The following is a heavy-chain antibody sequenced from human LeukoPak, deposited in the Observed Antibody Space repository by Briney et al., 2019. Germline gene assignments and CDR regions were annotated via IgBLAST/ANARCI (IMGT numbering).Heavy chain of an antibody. CDR2: IRYDGSNK. Sequence: GGSLRLSCAASGFTFSNFGMHWVRQAPGKGLEWVAFIRYDGSNKYYADSVKGRFTISRDNSKNTLYLQMNSLRAEDTAVYYCARRGRGYSYGAVDWFDPWGQGTLVTVSS. CDR1: GFTFSNFG. V-gene: IGHV3-30*02. J-gene: IGHJ5*02. CDR3: ARRGRGYSYGAVDWFDP. D-gene: IGHD5-18*01.